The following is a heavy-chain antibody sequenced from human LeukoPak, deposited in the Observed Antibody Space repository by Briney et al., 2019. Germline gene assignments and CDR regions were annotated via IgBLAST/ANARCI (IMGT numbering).Heavy chain of an antibody. D-gene: IGHD5-18*01. CDR3: ARQSSYGYVGNYYYMDV. Sequence: PSENLSLTCTVSGGSISSYYWSWIRQPPGKGLEWIGYIYTSGSTNYNPSLKSRVTISVDTSKNQFSLKLSSVTAADTAVYYCARQSSYGYVGNYYYMDVWGKGTTVTVSS. V-gene: IGHV4-4*09. CDR1: GGSISSYY. CDR2: IYTSGST. J-gene: IGHJ6*03.